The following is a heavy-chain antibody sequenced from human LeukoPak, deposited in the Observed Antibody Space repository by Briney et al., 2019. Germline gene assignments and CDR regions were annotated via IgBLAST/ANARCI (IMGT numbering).Heavy chain of an antibody. CDR1: DGSISSSSYY. D-gene: IGHD3-10*01. Sequence: SETLSLTCTVSDGSISSSSYYWGWIRQPPGKGLEWIGSIYYSGSTYYNPSLKSRVTISVDTSKNQFSLKLSSVTAADTAVYYCARQDVLLWFGEFSGPIDYWGQGTLVTVSS. J-gene: IGHJ4*02. CDR2: IYYSGST. V-gene: IGHV4-39*01. CDR3: ARQDVLLWFGEFSGPIDY.